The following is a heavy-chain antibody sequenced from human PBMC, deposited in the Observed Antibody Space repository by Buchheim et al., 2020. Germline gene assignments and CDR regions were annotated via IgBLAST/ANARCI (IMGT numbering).Heavy chain of an antibody. CDR1: GYTFTSYY. V-gene: IGHV1-46*03. D-gene: IGHD2-2*01. CDR2: INPSGGST. CDR3: ARVPRTSDIVVVPAAENYYYGMDV. J-gene: IGHJ6*02. Sequence: QVQLVQSGAEVKKPGASVKVSCKASGYTFTSYYMHWVRQAPGQGLEWMGIINPSGGSTSYAQKFQGRVTMTRDTSTSTVYMELSSLRSEDTAVYYCARVPRTSDIVVVPAAENYYYGMDVWGQGTT.